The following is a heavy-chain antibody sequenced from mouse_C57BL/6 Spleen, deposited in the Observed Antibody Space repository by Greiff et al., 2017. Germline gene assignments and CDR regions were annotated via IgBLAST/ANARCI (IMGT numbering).Heavy chain of an antibody. CDR1: GYTFTDYE. J-gene: IGHJ2*01. V-gene: IGHV1-15*01. Sequence: QVQLQQSGAELVRPGASVTLSCKASGYTFTDYEMHWVKQTPVHGLEWIGAIDPETGGTAYNQKFKGKAILTADKSSSTAYMELRSLTSEDSAVYYCTRVFYGSIYDYYDYWGQGTTLTVSS. D-gene: IGHD1-1*01. CDR2: IDPETGGT. CDR3: TRVFYGSIYDYYDY.